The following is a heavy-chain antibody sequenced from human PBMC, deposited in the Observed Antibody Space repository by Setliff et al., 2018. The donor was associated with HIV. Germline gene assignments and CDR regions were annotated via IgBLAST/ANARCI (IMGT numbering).Heavy chain of an antibody. Sequence: SETLSLTCTVSGDSATNSRYYWAWIRQPPGKGLEWIGELSPSGTTRSNPSLQSRVTISLDTSNNQFSLKLTSVTAADTAMYYCAKEGGLYFGMLIHDAIDLWGQGTMVTVSS. CDR2: LSPSGTT. CDR3: AKEGGLYFGMLIHDAIDL. D-gene: IGHD3-3*01. CDR1: GDSATNSRYY. V-gene: IGHV4-39*07. J-gene: IGHJ3*01.